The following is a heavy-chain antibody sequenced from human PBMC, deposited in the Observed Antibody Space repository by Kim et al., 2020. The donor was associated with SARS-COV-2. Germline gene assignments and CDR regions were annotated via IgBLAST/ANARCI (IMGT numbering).Heavy chain of an antibody. Sequence: QKFQGRVTITADESTSTAYMELSSLRSEDTAVYYCARFKRAAATTYYFDYWGQGTLVTVSS. D-gene: IGHD6-13*01. V-gene: IGHV1-69*01. CDR3: ARFKRAAATTYYFDY. J-gene: IGHJ4*02.